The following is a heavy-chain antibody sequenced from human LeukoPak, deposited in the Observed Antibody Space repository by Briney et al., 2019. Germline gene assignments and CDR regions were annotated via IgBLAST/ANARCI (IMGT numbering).Heavy chain of an antibody. V-gene: IGHV3-74*01. CDR3: ARARGVWGSYLHTPSGY. CDR2: INSDGSST. CDR1: GFTFSSFW. D-gene: IGHD3-16*02. J-gene: IGHJ4*02. Sequence: SGGSLRLSCAASGFTFSSFWMHWVRQAPGKGLVRVSRINSDGSSTSYADSVKGRFTISRDNAKNTLYLQMNTLRAEDTAVYYCARARGVWGSYLHTPSGYWGQGTLVTVSS.